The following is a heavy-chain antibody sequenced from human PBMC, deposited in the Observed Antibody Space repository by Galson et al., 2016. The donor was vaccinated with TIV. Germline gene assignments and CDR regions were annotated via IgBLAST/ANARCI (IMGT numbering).Heavy chain of an antibody. J-gene: IGHJ6*02. Sequence: SVKVSCKASGGTFSSYVSNWVRQAPGQGLEWMGGIIPLFDTAHYAQTFQGRVTITADESSGTVYMELSSLRSEDTAVDYCATDRNTAIDTCPYYYGMDVCGQGTTIIASS. D-gene: IGHD5-18*01. V-gene: IGHV1-69*13. CDR2: IIPLFDTA. CDR3: ATDRNTAIDTCPYYYGMDV. CDR1: GGTFSSYV.